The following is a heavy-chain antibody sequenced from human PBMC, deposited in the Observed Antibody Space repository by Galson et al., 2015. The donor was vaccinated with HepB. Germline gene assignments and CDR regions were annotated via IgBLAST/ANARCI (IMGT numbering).Heavy chain of an antibody. J-gene: IGHJ6*04. Sequence: ETLSLTCAVSGGSISSGSWWSWVRQSPGKGLEWIGEVFHSGNPNYNPSLKSRVTISIDKSKNQFSLELTSVTAADTAVYFCGRDNFLSGLWEGGVWGKGTTVTVSS. V-gene: IGHV4/OR15-8*02. CDR2: VFHSGNP. CDR1: GGSISSGSW. D-gene: IGHD2/OR15-2a*01. CDR3: GRDNFLSGLWEGGV.